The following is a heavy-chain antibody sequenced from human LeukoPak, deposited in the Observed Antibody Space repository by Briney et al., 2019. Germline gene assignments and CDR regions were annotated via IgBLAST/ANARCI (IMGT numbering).Heavy chain of an antibody. D-gene: IGHD2-2*01. CDR2: ISGSGVST. CDR1: GFTFSSYA. CDR3: AKDLYCSSNSCYLFGY. Sequence: GASLRLSCAASGFTFSSYAMSWVRQAPGKGLEWVSAISGSGVSTYYADSVKGRFTISRDYSKNTLYLQMDSLRAEDTAVYYCAKDLYCSSNSCYLFGYWGQGTLVTVSS. V-gene: IGHV3-23*01. J-gene: IGHJ4*02.